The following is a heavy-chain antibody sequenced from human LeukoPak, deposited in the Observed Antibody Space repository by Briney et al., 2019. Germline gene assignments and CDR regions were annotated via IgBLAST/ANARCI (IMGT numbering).Heavy chain of an antibody. Sequence: SETLSLTCTVSGGSISSYYWSWIRQPAGKGLEWIGRIYISGSTNYNPSLKSRVTMSVDTSKNQFSLKLSSVTAADTAVYYCARAPVTSCRGAFCYPFDIWGQGTLVTVSS. CDR3: ARAPVTSCRGAFCYPFDI. V-gene: IGHV4-4*07. J-gene: IGHJ4*02. CDR1: GGSISSYY. D-gene: IGHD2-15*01. CDR2: IYISGST.